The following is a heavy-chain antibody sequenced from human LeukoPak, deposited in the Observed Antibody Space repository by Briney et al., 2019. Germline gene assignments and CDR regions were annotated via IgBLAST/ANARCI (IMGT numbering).Heavy chain of an antibody. Sequence: GGSLRLSCAASGFTFNNYAMNWARQAPGKGLEWVSSISGGGETTYYADSAKGRFTISRDNSQNALYLQMNSLRAEDTAVYYCARDYADYAGYFFFDYWGQGTLVTVSS. CDR2: ISGGGETT. CDR1: GFTFNNYA. CDR3: ARDYADYAGYFFFDY. J-gene: IGHJ4*02. D-gene: IGHD4-17*01. V-gene: IGHV3-23*01.